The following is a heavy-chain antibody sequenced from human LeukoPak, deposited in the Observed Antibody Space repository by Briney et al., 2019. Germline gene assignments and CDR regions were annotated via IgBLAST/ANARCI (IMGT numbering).Heavy chain of an antibody. CDR1: GYTLTSYG. V-gene: IGHV1-8*01. CDR2: MNPNSGRT. CDR3: ARAAPNYYDSSGYYLDY. D-gene: IGHD3-22*01. J-gene: IGHJ4*02. Sequence: ASVKVSCKASGYTLTSYGINWLRQATGQGLEWMGWMNPNSGRTGYAQNFQGRITITRNTSISTAYMELSSLRSEDTAVYYCARAAPNYYDSSGYYLDYWGQGTLVTVSS.